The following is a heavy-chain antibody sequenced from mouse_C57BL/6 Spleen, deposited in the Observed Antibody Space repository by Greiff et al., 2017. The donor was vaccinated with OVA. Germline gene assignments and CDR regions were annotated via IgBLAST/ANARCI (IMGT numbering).Heavy chain of an antibody. CDR2: IRLKSDNYAT. Sequence: EVKVEESGGGLVQPGGSMKLSCVASGFTFSNYWMNWVRQSPEKGLEWVAQIRLKSDNYATHYAESVKGRFTISRDDSKSSVYLQMNNLRAEDTGIYYCTLLTTVVATASDYWGQGTTLTVSS. CDR3: TLLTTVVATASDY. CDR1: GFTFSNYW. D-gene: IGHD1-1*01. V-gene: IGHV6-3*01. J-gene: IGHJ2*01.